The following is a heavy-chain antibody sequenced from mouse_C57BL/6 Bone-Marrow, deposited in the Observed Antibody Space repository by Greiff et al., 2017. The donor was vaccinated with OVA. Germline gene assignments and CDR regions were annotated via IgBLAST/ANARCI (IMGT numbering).Heavy chain of an antibody. CDR1: GFSLTSYG. V-gene: IGHV2-2*01. CDR3: ARNPYGYDVGWYFDV. J-gene: IGHJ1*03. Sequence: VKLVESGPGLVQPSQSLSITCTVSGFSLTSYGVHWVRQSPGKGLEWLGVIWSGGSTDYNAAFISRLSTSKDNSKSQVFFKMNSLQADDTAIYYCARNPYGYDVGWYFDVWGTGTTVTVSS. CDR2: IWSGGST. D-gene: IGHD2-2*01.